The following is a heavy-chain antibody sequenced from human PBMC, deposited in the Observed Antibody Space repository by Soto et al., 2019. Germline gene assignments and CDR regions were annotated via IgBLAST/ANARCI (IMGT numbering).Heavy chain of an antibody. CDR2: TYYRSKWYN. V-gene: IGHV6-1*01. CDR3: ARGPYSSGSYGRPNNWFDP. D-gene: IGHD6-19*01. CDR1: GDSVSSNSAA. Sequence: SQTLSLTCAISGDSVSSNSAAWNWIRQSPSRGLEWLGRTYYRSKWYNDYAVSVKSRITINPDTSKNQFSLQLNSVTPEDTAVYYCARGPYSSGSYGRPNNWFDPWGQGTLVTVSS. J-gene: IGHJ5*02.